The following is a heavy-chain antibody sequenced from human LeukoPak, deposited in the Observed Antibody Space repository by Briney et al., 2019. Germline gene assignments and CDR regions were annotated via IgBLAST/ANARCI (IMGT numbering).Heavy chain of an antibody. CDR3: ARHHPTYYYDSSGYPREIFFDY. Sequence: NPGESLKISGKGSGYSFTSYWIGWGRQMPGKRLEWMGIIDLRDTDTSYSPSFQGQVTISADMSISTAYLRWSSLKASDTAMYYCARHHPTYYYDSSGYPREIFFDYWGQGTLVTVSS. J-gene: IGHJ4*02. CDR1: GYSFTSYW. CDR2: IDLRDTDT. D-gene: IGHD3-22*01. V-gene: IGHV5-51*01.